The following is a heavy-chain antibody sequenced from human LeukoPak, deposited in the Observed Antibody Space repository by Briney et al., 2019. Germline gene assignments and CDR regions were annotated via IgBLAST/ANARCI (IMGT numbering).Heavy chain of an antibody. V-gene: IGHV4-30-4*01. CDR3: ARPYYYDSRIDP. J-gene: IGHJ5*02. CDR1: GGSISSGDYC. Sequence: SETLSLTCTVSGGSISSGDYCWSWIRQPPGKGLEWIAYMYCSGSTYYNPSLKSRVTMSADTSKDQLSLKLSSVTAADTAVYYCARPYYYDSRIDPWGQGILVTVSS. D-gene: IGHD3-22*01. CDR2: MYCSGST.